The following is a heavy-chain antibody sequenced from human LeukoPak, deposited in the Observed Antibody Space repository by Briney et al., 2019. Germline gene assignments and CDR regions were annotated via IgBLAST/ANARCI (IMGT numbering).Heavy chain of an antibody. CDR3: ARVGAYCSGGSCYLDY. Sequence: ASVKVSCKASGYTFTSYGISWVRQAPGQGLEWMGWISAYNGNTNYAQKLQGRVTLTTDTSTSTAYMELRSLRSDDTAVYYCARVGAYCSGGSCYLDYWGQGTLVTVSS. CDR1: GYTFTSYG. CDR2: ISAYNGNT. V-gene: IGHV1-18*01. D-gene: IGHD2-15*01. J-gene: IGHJ4*02.